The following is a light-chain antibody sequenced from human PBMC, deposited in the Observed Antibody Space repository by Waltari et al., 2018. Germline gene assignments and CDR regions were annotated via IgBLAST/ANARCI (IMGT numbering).Light chain of an antibody. CDR1: SIDVGAYNY. Sequence: QSALTQPAPGSGSPGPSITISCPGTSIDVGAYNYVPWYQQHPGKAPNLMIFDVSNRPSGVSNRFSGSKSGNTASLTISGLQAEDEAGYYCSSYISSSTLELFGGGTSLTVL. CDR2: DVS. CDR3: SSYISSSTLEL. J-gene: IGLJ2*01. V-gene: IGLV2-14*03.